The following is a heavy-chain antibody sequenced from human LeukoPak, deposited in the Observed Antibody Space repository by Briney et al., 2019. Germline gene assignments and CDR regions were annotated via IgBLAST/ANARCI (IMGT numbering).Heavy chain of an antibody. D-gene: IGHD1-20*01. CDR1: GFTFTSSA. CDR3: AASVIGITGTVDAFDI. J-gene: IGHJ3*02. Sequence: GASVKVSCKASGFTFTSSAMQWVRQARGQRLEWIGWIVVGSGNTNYAQKFQERVTTTRDMSTSTAYMELSSLRSEDTAVYYCAASVIGITGTVDAFDIWGQGTMVTVSS. CDR2: IVVGSGNT. V-gene: IGHV1-58*02.